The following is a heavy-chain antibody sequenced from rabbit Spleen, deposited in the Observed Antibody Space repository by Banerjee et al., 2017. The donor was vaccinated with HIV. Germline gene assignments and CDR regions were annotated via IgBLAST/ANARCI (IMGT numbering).Heavy chain of an antibody. J-gene: IGHJ6*01. CDR2: IDPFFGTT. Sequence: QLEESGGDLVKPGGSLTLSCKASGFDFSSYYMSWVRQAPGKGLEWIGYIDPFFGTTYYANWVNGRFTISNDNAQNTVFLQMTSLTVADTATYFCARDTGTSFSTYGMDLWGQGTLVTVS. CDR3: ARDTGTSFSTYGMDL. V-gene: IGHV1S7*01. D-gene: IGHD8-1*01. CDR1: GFDFSSYY.